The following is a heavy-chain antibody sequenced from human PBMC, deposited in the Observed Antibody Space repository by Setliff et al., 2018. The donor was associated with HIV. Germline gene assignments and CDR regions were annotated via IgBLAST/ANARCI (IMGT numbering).Heavy chain of an antibody. D-gene: IGHD4-4*01. Sequence: ASVKVSCKASGYTFTSCFMHWVRQAPGQGLEYMGIINPSDGTTDYTQKFQDRVTMTSDTSTSTVYMELRSLRSEDTAIYYCVKEYHTGVTDTRVANYFDYWGQGTLVTVSS. V-gene: IGHV1-46*01. J-gene: IGHJ4*02. CDR2: INPSDGTT. CDR3: VKEYHTGVTDTRVANYFDY. CDR1: GYTFTSCF.